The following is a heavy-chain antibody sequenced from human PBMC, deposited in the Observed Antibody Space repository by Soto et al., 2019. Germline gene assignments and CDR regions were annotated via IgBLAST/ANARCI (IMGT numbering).Heavy chain of an antibody. Sequence: GGSLRLSCAASGFTFSNAWMSWVRQAPGKGLEWVGRIKSKTDGGTTDYAAPVKGRFTISRDDSKNTLYLQMNSLKTEDTAVYYYTTAPTGTTHRDDYGGQGTRLTLSS. CDR2: IKSKTDGGTT. V-gene: IGHV3-15*01. J-gene: IGHJ4*02. D-gene: IGHD1-7*01. CDR1: GFTFSNAW. CDR3: TTAPTGTTHRDDY.